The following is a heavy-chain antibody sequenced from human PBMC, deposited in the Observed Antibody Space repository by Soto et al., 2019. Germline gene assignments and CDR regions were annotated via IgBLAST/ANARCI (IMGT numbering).Heavy chain of an antibody. Sequence: PSETLSLTCTVSGGSISSYYWSWIRQPPGKGLEWIGYIYYSGSTNYNPSLKSRVTISVDTSKNQFSLKLSSVTAADTAVYYCARAFEYSSSDYFDYWGQGTLVTV. CDR3: ARAFEYSSSDYFDY. CDR2: IYYSGST. D-gene: IGHD6-6*01. J-gene: IGHJ4*02. CDR1: GGSISSYY. V-gene: IGHV4-59*01.